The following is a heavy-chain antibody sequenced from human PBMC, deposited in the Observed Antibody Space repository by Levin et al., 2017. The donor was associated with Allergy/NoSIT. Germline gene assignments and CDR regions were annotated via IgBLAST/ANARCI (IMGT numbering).Heavy chain of an antibody. CDR3: SSAPGFSDY. CDR1: GFTVSTNY. J-gene: IGHJ4*02. CDR2: IFSGGST. Sequence: GGSLRLSCEASGFTVSTNYMAWVRQAPGKGLEWVSVIFSGGSTYYADSVKGRFTISRDNSKNTLYLQMNRLRVEDTAIYYCSSAPGFSDYWGQGTQVTVSS. V-gene: IGHV3-66*01.